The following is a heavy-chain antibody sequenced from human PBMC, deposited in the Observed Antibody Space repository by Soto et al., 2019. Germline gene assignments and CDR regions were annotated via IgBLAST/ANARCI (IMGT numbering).Heavy chain of an antibody. V-gene: IGHV6-1*01. D-gene: IGHD3-10*01. Sequence: PSPTLSLTCAISGDSVSSSSSAWNWIRQSPSRGLEWLGRTYYRSTWIHDYAVSVKSRIIINPDTSQNQFSLQLNSVTPDDTAVYYCARGLRPHFDYWGRGTLVTVSS. J-gene: IGHJ4*02. CDR1: GDSVSSSSSA. CDR3: ARGLRPHFDY. CDR2: TYYRSTWIH.